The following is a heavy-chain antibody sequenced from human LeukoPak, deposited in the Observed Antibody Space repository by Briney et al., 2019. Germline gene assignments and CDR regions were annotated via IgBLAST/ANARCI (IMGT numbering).Heavy chain of an antibody. CDR2: IQSSNT. Sequence: SQTLSLTCTVSGGSISSGDYYWSWIRQPPGKGLEWIGFIQSSNTKYNPSLKSRAIISADTSKNHFSLKLTSVTASDTAVCYCALYYAGRGGQGHWGQGTQVIVSS. V-gene: IGHV4-30-4*01. CDR1: GGSISSGDYY. J-gene: IGHJ4*02. D-gene: IGHD3-3*01. CDR3: ALYYAGRGGQGH.